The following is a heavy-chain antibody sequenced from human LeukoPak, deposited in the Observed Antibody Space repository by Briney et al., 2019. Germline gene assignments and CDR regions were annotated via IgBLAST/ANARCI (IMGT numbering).Heavy chain of an antibody. Sequence: GGSLRLSCAASGFTFSAYTMNWVRQAPGKGLEWVSVIYSGGTTYYADSVKGRFTISRDNSKNTLYLQMNSLRAEDTAVYYCARGLVGAYFDYWGQGNLVTVSS. J-gene: IGHJ4*02. D-gene: IGHD1-26*01. CDR3: ARGLVGAYFDY. CDR1: GFTFSAYT. V-gene: IGHV3-53*01. CDR2: IYSGGTT.